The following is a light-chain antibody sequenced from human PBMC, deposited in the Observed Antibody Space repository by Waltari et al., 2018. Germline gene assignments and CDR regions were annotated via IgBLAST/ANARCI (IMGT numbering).Light chain of an antibody. Sequence: DIVLTPSPDTLSLSPGETATLSFRASQTISSTYLAWYQQKPGQAPRLLIHSASRRATAIPDRFSGRGSGTDFTLTVSRLEPDDFAVYYCQLYGSSPLFTFGPGTKVEIK. CDR1: QTISSTY. J-gene: IGKJ3*01. CDR3: QLYGSSPLFT. CDR2: SAS. V-gene: IGKV3-20*01.